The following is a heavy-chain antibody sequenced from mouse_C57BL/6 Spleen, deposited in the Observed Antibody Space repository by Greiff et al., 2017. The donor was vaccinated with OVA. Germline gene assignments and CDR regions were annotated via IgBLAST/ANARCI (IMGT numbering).Heavy chain of an antibody. Sequence: EVQGVESEGGLVQPGSSMKLSCTASGFTFSDYYMAWVRQVPEKGLEWVANINYDGSSTYYLDSLKSRFIISRANAKNILYLQMSSLKSEDTAAYDWARDRDGSGYDWYLDVWGTGTTVTVSS. J-gene: IGHJ1*03. CDR1: GFTFSDYY. V-gene: IGHV5-16*01. CDR3: ARDRDGSGYDWYLDV. CDR2: INYDGSST. D-gene: IGHD1-1*01.